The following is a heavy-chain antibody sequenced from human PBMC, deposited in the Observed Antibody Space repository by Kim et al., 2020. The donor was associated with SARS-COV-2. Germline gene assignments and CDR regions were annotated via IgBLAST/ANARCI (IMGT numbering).Heavy chain of an antibody. V-gene: IGHV3-30-3*01. CDR1: GFTFSSYA. CDR2: ISYDGSNK. J-gene: IGHJ4*02. D-gene: IGHD5-18*01. Sequence: GGSLRLSCAASGFTFSSYAMHWVRQAPGKGLEWVAVISYDGSNKYYADSVKGRFTISRDNSKNTLYLQMNSLRAEDTAVYCCARGGGYSYGSYFDYWGQG. CDR3: ARGGGYSYGSYFDY.